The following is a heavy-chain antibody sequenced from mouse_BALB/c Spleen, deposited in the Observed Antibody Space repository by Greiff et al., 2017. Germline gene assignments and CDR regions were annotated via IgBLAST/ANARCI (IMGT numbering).Heavy chain of an antibody. V-gene: IGHV5-4*02. D-gene: IGHD2-4*01. CDR2: ISDGGSYT. J-gene: IGHJ4*01. CDR1: GFTFSDYY. Sequence: EVQRVESGGGLVKPGGSLKLSCAASGFTFSDYYMYWVRQTPEKRLEWVATISDGGSYTYYPDSVKGRFTISRDNAKNNLYLQMSSLKSEDTAMYYCARDHDYDDGYYAMDYWGQGTSVTVSS. CDR3: ARDHDYDDGYYAMDY.